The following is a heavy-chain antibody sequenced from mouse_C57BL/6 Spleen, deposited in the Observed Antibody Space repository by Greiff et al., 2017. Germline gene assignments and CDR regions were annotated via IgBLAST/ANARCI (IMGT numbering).Heavy chain of an antibody. CDR1: GYTFTSYW. V-gene: IGHV1-52*01. D-gene: IGHD3-3*01. Sequence: VQLQQPGAELVRPGSSVKLSCTASGYTFTSYWMHWVKQRPIQGLEWIGNIDPSDSEIHYTQKFKDKGTLSVDKSSSTDYMKRSSLTSEDSAVYYCARGGLDYYAMDYWGQGTSVTVSS. J-gene: IGHJ4*01. CDR2: IDPSDSEI. CDR3: ARGGLDYYAMDY.